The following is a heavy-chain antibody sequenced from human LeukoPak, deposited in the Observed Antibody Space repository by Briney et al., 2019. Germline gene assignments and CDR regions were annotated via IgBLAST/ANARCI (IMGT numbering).Heavy chain of an antibody. CDR1: GGSISSYY. D-gene: IGHD6-19*01. J-gene: IGHJ4*02. CDR2: IYYSGST. CDR3: ARYASYGWRFDY. V-gene: IGHV4-59*01. Sequence: XTLXLTCTVSGGSISSYYWSWIRQPPGKGLEWIGYIYYSGSTNYNPSLKSRVTISVDTSKNQFSLKLSSVTAADTAVYFCARYASYGWRFDYWGQGTLVTVSS.